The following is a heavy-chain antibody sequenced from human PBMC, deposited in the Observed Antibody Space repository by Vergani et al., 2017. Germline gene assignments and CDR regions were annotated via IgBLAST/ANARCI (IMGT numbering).Heavy chain of an antibody. CDR2: ISYDGSNK. Sequence: QVQLVESGGGVVQPGRSLRLSCAASGFTFSSYAMHWVRQAPGKGLEWVAVISYDGSNKYYADSVKGRFTISRDNSKNTLYLQMNSLRAEDTAVYYCAKSGSVVVPAAMRIDYWGQGTLVTVSS. CDR1: GFTFSSYA. D-gene: IGHD2-2*01. J-gene: IGHJ4*02. V-gene: IGHV3-30-3*02. CDR3: AKSGSVVVPAAMRIDY.